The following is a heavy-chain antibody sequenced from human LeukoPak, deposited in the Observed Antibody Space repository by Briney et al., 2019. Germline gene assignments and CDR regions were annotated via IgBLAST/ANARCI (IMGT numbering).Heavy chain of an antibody. V-gene: IGHV4-59*08. CDR2: IYYSGST. CDR1: GGSISSYY. Sequence: SETLSLTCTVSGGSISSYYWSWIRQPPGKGLEWIGYIYYSGSTSYNPSLKSRVTISVDTSKNQFSLKLSSVTAADTAVYYCARQDYGSGSPEDYWGQGTLVTVSS. J-gene: IGHJ4*02. CDR3: ARQDYGSGSPEDY. D-gene: IGHD3-10*01.